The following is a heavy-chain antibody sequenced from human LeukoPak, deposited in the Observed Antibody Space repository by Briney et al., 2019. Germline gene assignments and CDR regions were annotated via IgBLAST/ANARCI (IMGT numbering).Heavy chain of an antibody. CDR1: GFAFSNFA. D-gene: IGHD3-16*01. V-gene: IGHV3-23*01. CDR2: MSGSGDGT. J-gene: IGHJ6*03. Sequence: GGPLRLSCAASGFAFSNFAMSWVRQAPGKGLEWVSAMSGSGDGTYYAGSVKGRFTISRDNSKNTLYLQMNSLRAEDTAVYYCAKMMGQRLYDYCMDVWGKGTTVTVSS. CDR3: AKMMGQRLYDYCMDV.